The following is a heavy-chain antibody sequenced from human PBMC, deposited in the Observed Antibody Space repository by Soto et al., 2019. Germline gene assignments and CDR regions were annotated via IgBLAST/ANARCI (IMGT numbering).Heavy chain of an antibody. Sequence: EVQLVESGGGLVQPGGARRLSCAASGFNLGSYWMHWVRQAPGKGLVWVSRINDYGTTINYAESVEGRFTISRDDAKSEVYLELNNLRAEDTAVDYCARGGREPCDYWGQGALVPVSS. CDR2: INDYGTTI. CDR3: ARGGREPCDY. CDR1: GFNLGSYW. J-gene: IGHJ4*02. V-gene: IGHV3-74*01. D-gene: IGHD1-1*01.